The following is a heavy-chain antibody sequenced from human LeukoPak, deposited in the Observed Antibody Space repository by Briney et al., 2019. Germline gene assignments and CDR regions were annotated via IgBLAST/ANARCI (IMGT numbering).Heavy chain of an antibody. J-gene: IGHJ3*02. CDR3: AATFGDYVWGSGLDAFDI. CDR2: IYTSGST. Sequence: SETLSLTCTVSGGSISSSGYYWSWIRQPAGKGLEWIGRIYTSGSTNYNPSLKSRVTMSVDTSKNQFSLKLSSVTAADTAVYYCAATFGDYVWGSGLDAFDIWGQGTMVTVSS. CDR1: GGSISSSGYY. V-gene: IGHV4-61*02. D-gene: IGHD3-16*01.